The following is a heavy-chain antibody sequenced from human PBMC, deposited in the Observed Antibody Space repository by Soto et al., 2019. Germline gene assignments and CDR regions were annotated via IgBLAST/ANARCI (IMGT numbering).Heavy chain of an antibody. CDR1: GGTFSSYA. D-gene: IGHD3-22*01. J-gene: IGHJ3*02. V-gene: IGHV1-69*01. Sequence: QVQLVQSGAEVKKPGSSVKVSCKASGGTFSSYAISWVRQAPGQGLEWMGGIIPIFGTANYAQEFQGRVTNTADESTSTAYMELSSLRYEDTALYYCARGPYDSSSYAFDIWGQGTMVTVSS. CDR3: ARGPYDSSSYAFDI. CDR2: IIPIFGTA.